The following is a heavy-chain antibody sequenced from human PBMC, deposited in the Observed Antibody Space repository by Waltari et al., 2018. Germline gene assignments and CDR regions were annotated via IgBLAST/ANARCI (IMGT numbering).Heavy chain of an antibody. V-gene: IGHV3-30*02. J-gene: IGHJ4*02. D-gene: IGHD3-3*01. CDR1: GFTFSSYG. Sequence: QVQLVESGGGVVQPGGSLRLSCAASGFTFSSYGMHWVRQAPGKGLEWVAFIRYDGSNKYYADSVKGRFTISRDNSKNTLYLQMNSLRAEDTAVYYCAKEGGFWSGYYHYFDYWGQGTLVTVSS. CDR3: AKEGGFWSGYYHYFDY. CDR2: IRYDGSNK.